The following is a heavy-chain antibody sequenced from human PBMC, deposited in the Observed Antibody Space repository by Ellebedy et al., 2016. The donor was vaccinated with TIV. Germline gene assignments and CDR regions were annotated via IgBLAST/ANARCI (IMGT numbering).Heavy chain of an antibody. CDR2: SRNKAQNYIT. CDR1: GFTFTDHY. J-gene: IGHJ4*02. Sequence: GESLKISCAASGFTFTDHYMEWVRQAPGKGLEWVGRSRNKAQNYITEYAASVKGRFIISRDNSKNSLYLQLNSLKNEDTADYYCTMWERGTMVYWGQGTLVTVSS. CDR3: TMWERGTMVY. D-gene: IGHD4/OR15-4a*01. V-gene: IGHV3-72*01.